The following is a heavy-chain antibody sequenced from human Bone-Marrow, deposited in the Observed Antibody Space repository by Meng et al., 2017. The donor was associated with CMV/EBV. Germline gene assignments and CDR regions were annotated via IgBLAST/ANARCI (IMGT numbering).Heavy chain of an antibody. Sequence: GESLDISCAASGFTFSSYSMNWVRQAPGKGLEWVSYISSSSSTIYYADSVKGRFTITRDNAKNSLYLQMNSLRAEDTAVYYCARGAITMFGVAGVLDVWGQGTTVTVSS. CDR1: GFTFSSYS. D-gene: IGHD3-3*01. J-gene: IGHJ6*02. CDR2: ISSSSSTI. V-gene: IGHV3-48*04. CDR3: ARGAITMFGVAGVLDV.